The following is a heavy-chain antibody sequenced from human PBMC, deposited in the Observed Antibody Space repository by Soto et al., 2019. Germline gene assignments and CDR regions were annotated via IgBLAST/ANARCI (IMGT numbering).Heavy chain of an antibody. CDR2: IKTKAHGGTT. CDR3: ADIAVSHTGDY. J-gene: IGHJ4*02. Sequence: EVQLVESGGGLVKPGESLRLSCAASGFTLSNAWMNWVRQAPGKGLEWVARIKTKAHGGTTDYAAPVTGRFIISRDDSKNMVYLQMNSLTIEDTGVYYCADIAVSHTGDYWGQGTLVTVSS. CDR1: GFTLSNAW. D-gene: IGHD6-19*01. V-gene: IGHV3-15*01.